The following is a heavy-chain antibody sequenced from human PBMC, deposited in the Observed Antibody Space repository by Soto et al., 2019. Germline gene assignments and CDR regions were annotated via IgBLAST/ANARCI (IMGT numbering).Heavy chain of an antibody. Sequence: EVQLLESGGGLIQPGGSLRLSCAASGFTFSNYDMSWVRQAPGKGLEWVSTISGGGGRIYYADSVKGRFTISRDNSKTTLYMQMTTLRAEHTAVYYCAKRPASLVCFDYWGQGTLVTVSS. V-gene: IGHV3-23*01. D-gene: IGHD2-2*01. CDR3: AKRPASLVCFDY. CDR1: GFTFSNYD. CDR2: ISGGGGRI. J-gene: IGHJ4*02.